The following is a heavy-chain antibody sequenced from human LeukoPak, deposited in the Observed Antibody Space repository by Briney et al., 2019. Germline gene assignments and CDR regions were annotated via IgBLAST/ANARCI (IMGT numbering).Heavy chain of an antibody. CDR1: GYSITGYY. CDR3: GSGRHWNHGNFDY. J-gene: IGHJ4*02. D-gene: IGHD1-1*01. V-gene: IGHV1-2*02. Sequence: ASVKVPCKAFGYSITGYYIHWVRQTPGQGLEWMGWINPNNGGTNSAQKFQGRVTMTRDTSIGTAYMELNRLTYDDTAVYYCGSGRHWNHGNFDYWGQGTLVTVSS. CDR2: INPNNGGT.